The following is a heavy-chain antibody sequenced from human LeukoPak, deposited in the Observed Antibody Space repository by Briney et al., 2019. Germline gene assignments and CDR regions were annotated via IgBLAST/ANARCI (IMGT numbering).Heavy chain of an antibody. CDR1: GFTFRNFW. CDR3: ARVLVGGVDY. J-gene: IGHJ4*02. Sequence: GGSLRLSCAASGFTFRNFWMTWVRQAPGKGLEWVAMIQEDGSGKYYVDSVKGRFTISRDNAKNSLYLQMNSLRAEDTAVYYCARVLVGGVDYWGQGTLVTVSS. V-gene: IGHV3-7*01. D-gene: IGHD2-2*01. CDR2: IQEDGSGK.